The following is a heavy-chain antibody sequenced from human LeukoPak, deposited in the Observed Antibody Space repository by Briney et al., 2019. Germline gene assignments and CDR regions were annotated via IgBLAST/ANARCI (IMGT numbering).Heavy chain of an antibody. V-gene: IGHV3-11*01. Sequence: PGGSLRLSCAASGFTFSDYYMSWIRQAPGKGLEWVSYISSSGSTIYYADSVKGRFTISRDNAKNSLYLQMNSLRAEDTAVYYCARDRLLPLYNWFDPWGQGTLVTVSS. J-gene: IGHJ5*02. D-gene: IGHD3-22*01. CDR2: ISSSGSTI. CDR1: GFTFSDYY. CDR3: ARDRLLPLYNWFDP.